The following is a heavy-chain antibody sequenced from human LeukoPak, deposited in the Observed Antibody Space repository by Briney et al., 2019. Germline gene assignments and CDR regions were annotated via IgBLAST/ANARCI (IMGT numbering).Heavy chain of an antibody. J-gene: IGHJ4*02. CDR2: ISSSGSTI. V-gene: IGHV3-11*01. CDR3: ARCIVGATAPPDY. CDR1: GFTSSDYY. Sequence: GGSLRLSCAASGFTSSDYYMSWIRQAPGKGLEWVSYISSSGSTIYYADSVKGRFTISRDNAKNSLYLQMNSLRAEDTAVYYCARCIVGATAPPDYWGQGTLVTVSS. D-gene: IGHD1-26*01.